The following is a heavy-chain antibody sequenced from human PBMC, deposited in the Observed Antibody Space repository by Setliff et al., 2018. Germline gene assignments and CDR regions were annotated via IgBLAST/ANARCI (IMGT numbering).Heavy chain of an antibody. J-gene: IGHJ6*03. Sequence: GASVKVSCKASGGTFSSYGISWVRQAPGQGLEWMGGTIPIFRTTNYAREFQGRVTIITDESTSTAYMELSSLTSADTAVYYCAREGVDTRSSTDYRYYMDVWGKGT. CDR1: GGTFSSYG. V-gene: IGHV1-69*05. D-gene: IGHD5-18*01. CDR2: TIPIFRTT. CDR3: AREGVDTRSSTDYRYYMDV.